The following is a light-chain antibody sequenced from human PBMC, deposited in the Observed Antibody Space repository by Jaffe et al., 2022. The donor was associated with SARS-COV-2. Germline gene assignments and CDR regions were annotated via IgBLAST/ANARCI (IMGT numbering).Light chain of an antibody. CDR3: QHRSSWPVT. CDR1: QSVSSS. V-gene: IGKV3-11*01. J-gene: IGKJ1*01. CDR2: DAS. Sequence: EIVLTQSPATLSLSPGERATLSCRASQSVSSSLAWYQHKPGQAPRLLIYDASNRATGIPARFSGSGSGTDFTLTISSLEPEDFAVYYCQHRSSWPVTFGQGTKVEI.